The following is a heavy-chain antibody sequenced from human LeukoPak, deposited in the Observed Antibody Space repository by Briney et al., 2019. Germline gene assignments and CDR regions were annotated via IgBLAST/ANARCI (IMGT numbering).Heavy chain of an antibody. V-gene: IGHV4-34*01. Sequence: SETLSLTCAVYGGSFSGYYWSWIRQPPGKGLEWIGEINHSGSTNYNPSLKSRVTISVDTSKNQFSLKLSSVTAADTAVYYCARGLIAARVIYYYYYYMDVWGKGTTVTVSS. J-gene: IGHJ6*03. CDR2: INHSGST. CDR1: GGSFSGYY. D-gene: IGHD6-6*01. CDR3: ARGLIAARVIYYYYYYMDV.